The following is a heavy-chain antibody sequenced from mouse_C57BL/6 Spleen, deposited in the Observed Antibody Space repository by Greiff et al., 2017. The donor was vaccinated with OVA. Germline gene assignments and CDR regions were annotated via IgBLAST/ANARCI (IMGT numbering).Heavy chain of an antibody. CDR1: GYTFTSYW. V-gene: IGHV1-55*01. D-gene: IGHD2-1*01. Sequence: QVQLKQSGAELVKPGASVKMSCKASGYTFTSYWITWVKQRPGQGLEWIGDLYPGSGSTNYNEKFKSKATLTVDTSSSTAYMQLSSLTSEDSAVYYCARDGNYEDYYAMDYWGQGTSVTVSS. J-gene: IGHJ4*01. CDR2: LYPGSGST. CDR3: ARDGNYEDYYAMDY.